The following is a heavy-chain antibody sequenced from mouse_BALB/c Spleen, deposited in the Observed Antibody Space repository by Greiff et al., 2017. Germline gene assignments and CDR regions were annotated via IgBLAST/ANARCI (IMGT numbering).Heavy chain of an antibody. Sequence: EVKVVESGGGLVQPGGSRKLSCAASGFTFSSFGMHWVRQAPEKGLEWVAYISSGSSTIYYADTVKGRFTISRDNPKNTLFLQMTSLRSEDTAMYYCARGYYDYGNYFDYWGQGTTLTVSS. CDR3: ARGYYDYGNYFDY. CDR2: ISSGSSTI. J-gene: IGHJ2*01. D-gene: IGHD2-4*01. V-gene: IGHV5-17*02. CDR1: GFTFSSFG.